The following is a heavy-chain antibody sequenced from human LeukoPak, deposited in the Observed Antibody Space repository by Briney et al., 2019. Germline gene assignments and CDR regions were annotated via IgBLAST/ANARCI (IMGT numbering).Heavy chain of an antibody. V-gene: IGHV4-4*02. CDR3: ASQPSVESSGRPFDY. CDR2: IYHSGST. D-gene: IGHD3-22*01. CDR1: GGSISSSNW. Sequence: PSGTLSLTCAVSGGSISSSNWWSWVRQPPGKGLEWIGEIYHSGSTNYNPSLKSRVTISVDKSKNQFSLKLSSVTAADTAVYYCASQPSVESSGRPFDYWGQGTLVTVSS. J-gene: IGHJ4*02.